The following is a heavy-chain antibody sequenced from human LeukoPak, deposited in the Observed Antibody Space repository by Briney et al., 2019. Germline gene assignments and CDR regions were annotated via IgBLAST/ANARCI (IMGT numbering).Heavy chain of an antibody. CDR3: ARSDDYYGSESYSFDY. V-gene: IGHV3-20*04. CDR2: LNWNGGST. D-gene: IGHD3-10*01. CDR1: GFTFEDYC. J-gene: IGHJ4*02. Sequence: GGSLRLSCAVSGFTFEDYCMRWVRQAPGKGLEWVFGLNWNGGSTGYADSVKGRFTISTDKAKNSLYLQMNSLRAADTALYYCARSDDYYGSESYSFDYWGQGTLVTVSS.